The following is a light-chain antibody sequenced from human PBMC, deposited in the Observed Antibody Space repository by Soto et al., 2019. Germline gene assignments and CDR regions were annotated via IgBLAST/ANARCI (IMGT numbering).Light chain of an antibody. CDR3: QQYDDWLRLT. Sequence: EIVMTQSPATLSVSPGERATLSCRASQSVNIYLAWYQQKPGQAPRLLIFGASSRATGIRARFSGSGSGTEFNLTISSLQSEDFAVYFCQQYDDWLRLTFGGGTKVESK. J-gene: IGKJ4*01. V-gene: IGKV3D-15*01. CDR2: GAS. CDR1: QSVNIY.